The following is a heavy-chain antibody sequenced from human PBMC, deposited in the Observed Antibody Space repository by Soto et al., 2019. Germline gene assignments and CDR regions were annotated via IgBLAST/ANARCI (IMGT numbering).Heavy chain of an antibody. V-gene: IGHV4-30-4*01. CDR3: ASGISNYSSWYEPHTWFYA. CDR1: GGPINSPDYY. D-gene: IGHD6-13*01. Sequence: QVQLQESGPGLVKPSQTLSLTCNVSGGPINSPDYYWTWIRQSPGKGLEWIGYLYFNGGTQYNPSLRTRTSTSLEPSKRHFSLKMRSVTGADKAVYYCASGISNYSSWYEPHTWFYAWGQGALVTVSS. CDR2: LYFNGGT. J-gene: IGHJ5*02.